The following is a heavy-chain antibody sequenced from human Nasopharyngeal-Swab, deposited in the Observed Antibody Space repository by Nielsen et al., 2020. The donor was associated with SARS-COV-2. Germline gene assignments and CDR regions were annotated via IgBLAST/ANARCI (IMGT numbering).Heavy chain of an antibody. CDR3: VRSSSWYYFDY. D-gene: IGHD6-13*01. J-gene: IGHJ4*02. V-gene: IGHV4-39*01. CDR1: GASIAHSSFY. CDR2: IYYNGNT. Sequence: GSLRLSCTVSGASIAHSSFYWGWMRQPPGKGLAWTGNIYYNGNTYQNPSLTSRLTISVDKSKNQFSLQLSSVTAADTAVYYCVRSSSWYYFDYWAQGTQVTVSS.